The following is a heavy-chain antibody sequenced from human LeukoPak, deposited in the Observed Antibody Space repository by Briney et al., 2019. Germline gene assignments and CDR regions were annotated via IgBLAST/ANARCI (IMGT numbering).Heavy chain of an antibody. CDR1: GFTVSSNY. Sequence: PGGSLRLSCAASGFTVSSNYMSWIRQAPGKGLEWVSVIYSGGSTYYADSVKGRFTISRDNSKNTLYLQMNSLRAEDTAVYYCARDFTYYYDSSLLYWGQGTLVTVSS. D-gene: IGHD3-22*01. V-gene: IGHV3-66*01. J-gene: IGHJ4*02. CDR2: IYSGGST. CDR3: ARDFTYYYDSSLLY.